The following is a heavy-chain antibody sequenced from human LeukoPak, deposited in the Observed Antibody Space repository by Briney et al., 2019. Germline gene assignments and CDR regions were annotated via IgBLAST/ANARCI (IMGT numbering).Heavy chain of an antibody. CDR2: ISSSSSCI. CDR1: GXTFSSYS. D-gene: IGHD5-12*01. V-gene: IGHV3-21*01. CDR3: ARDAPPIVATPIDY. J-gene: IGHJ4*02. Sequence: GGSLRLSCAASGXTFSSYSMNWVRQAPGKGREWVSSISSSSSCIYYADSMKGRFTISRDNSKNTLYLQMNSLRAEDTAVYYCARDAPPIVATPIDYWGQGTLVTVSS.